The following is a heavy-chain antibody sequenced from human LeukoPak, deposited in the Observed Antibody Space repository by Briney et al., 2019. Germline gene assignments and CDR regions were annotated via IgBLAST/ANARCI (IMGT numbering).Heavy chain of an antibody. V-gene: IGHV3-23*01. D-gene: IGHD1-1*01. CDR1: GFTFSSYA. CDR2: ISGSGGST. CDR3: AKQLPIFMGPFYGMDV. J-gene: IGHJ6*02. Sequence: GGSLRLSCAASGFTFSSYAMSWVRQAPGKGLEWVSAISGSGGSTYYADSVKSRFTISRDNSKNTLYLQMNSLRAEDTAVYYCAKQLPIFMGPFYGMDVWGQGTTVTVSS.